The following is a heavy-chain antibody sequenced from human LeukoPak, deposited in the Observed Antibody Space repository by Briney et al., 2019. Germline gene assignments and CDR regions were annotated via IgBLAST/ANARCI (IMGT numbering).Heavy chain of an antibody. V-gene: IGHV1-2*06. D-gene: IGHD3-3*01. CDR3: ARGVDDFWSGYSMYYFDY. J-gene: IGHJ4*02. Sequence: ASVKVSCKASGYTFTGYYMHWVRQAPGQGLEWMGRINPNSGGTNYAQKFQGRVTMTRDTSISTAYMELRSLRSDDTAVYYCARGVDDFWSGYSMYYFDYWGQGTLVTVSS. CDR2: INPNSGGT. CDR1: GYTFTGYY.